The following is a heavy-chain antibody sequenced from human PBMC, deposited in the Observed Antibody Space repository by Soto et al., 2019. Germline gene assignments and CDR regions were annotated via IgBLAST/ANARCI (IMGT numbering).Heavy chain of an antibody. D-gene: IGHD3-22*01. Sequence: QVHLQESGPGLVKPSGTLSLTCAVSGGSISSSNWWSWVRQPPGKGLEGIGKIYHSESTNFNPSLKSRVTMSIDKSKNQFSLKLVSVTAADTAIYYCAGGYDSSSPFDYWGQGTLVTVSS. CDR3: AGGYDSSSPFDY. J-gene: IGHJ4*02. V-gene: IGHV4-4*02. CDR2: IYHSEST. CDR1: GGSISSSNW.